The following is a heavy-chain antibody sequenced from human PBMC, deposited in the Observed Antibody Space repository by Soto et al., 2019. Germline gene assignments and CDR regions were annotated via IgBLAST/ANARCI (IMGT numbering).Heavy chain of an antibody. Sequence: GGSLRLSCAASGFTFSDYAMHWVRQAPGKGLEWVAVVSHDGRNTHYAESVKGRITISRDSSKKTVSLEMTSLRAEDTAVYNGAKGGRQWLVTSDFNYWGQGALVTVSS. CDR3: AKGGRQWLVTSDFNY. D-gene: IGHD6-19*01. V-gene: IGHV3-30*18. J-gene: IGHJ4*02. CDR2: VSHDGRNT. CDR1: GFTFSDYA.